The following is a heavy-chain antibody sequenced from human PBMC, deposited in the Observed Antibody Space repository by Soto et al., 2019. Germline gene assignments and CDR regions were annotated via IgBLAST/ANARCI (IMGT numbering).Heavy chain of an antibody. D-gene: IGHD5-18*01. Sequence: ASVKVSCKASGYTFTSYDINWVRQATGQGLEWMGWMNPNSGNTGYAQKFQGRVTMTRNTSISTAYMELSSLRSEDTAVYYCARAHVGYSYGYRYYYYYMDVWGKGTTVTVSS. CDR3: ARAHVGYSYGYRYYYYYMDV. J-gene: IGHJ6*03. CDR1: GYTFTSYD. V-gene: IGHV1-8*01. CDR2: MNPNSGNT.